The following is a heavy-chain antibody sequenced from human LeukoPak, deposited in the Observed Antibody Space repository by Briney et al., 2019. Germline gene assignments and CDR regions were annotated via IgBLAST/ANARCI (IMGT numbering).Heavy chain of an antibody. D-gene: IGHD1-26*01. CDR1: GFTFSSYC. CDR2: ISSSSSYI. V-gene: IGHV3-21*01. Sequence: PGGSLRLSCAASGFTFSSYCMNWVRQAPGKGLEWVSSISSSSSYIYYADSVKGRFTISRDNAKNSLYLQMNSLRAEDTAVYYCARDSGSYYTVGSYYFDYWGQGTLVTVSS. J-gene: IGHJ4*02. CDR3: ARDSGSYYTVGSYYFDY.